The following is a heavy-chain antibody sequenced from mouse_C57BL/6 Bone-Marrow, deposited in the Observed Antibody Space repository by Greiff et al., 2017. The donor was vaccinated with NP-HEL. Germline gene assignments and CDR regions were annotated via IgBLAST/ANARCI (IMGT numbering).Heavy chain of an antibody. Sequence: VQLVESGAELVRPGASVKLSCKASGYTFTDYYINWVKQRPGQGLEWIARIYPGSGNTYYNEKFKGKATLTAEKSSSTAYMQLSSLTSEDSAVYFCARCVYDYDGPYYFDYWGQGTTLTVSS. V-gene: IGHV1-76*01. D-gene: IGHD2-4*01. J-gene: IGHJ2*01. CDR3: ARCVYDYDGPYYFDY. CDR1: GYTFTDYY. CDR2: IYPGSGNT.